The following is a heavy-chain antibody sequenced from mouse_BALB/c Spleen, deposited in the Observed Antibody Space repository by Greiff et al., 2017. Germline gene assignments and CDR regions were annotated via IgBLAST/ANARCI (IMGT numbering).Heavy chain of an antibody. CDR1: GYSITSDYA. J-gene: IGHJ3*01. CDR3: ASYYGSSWFAY. Sequence: DVQLQESGPGLVKPSQSLSLTCTVTGYSITSDYAWHWIRQFPGNKLEWMGYISYSGSTSYNPSLKSRISITRDTSKNQFFLQLNSVTTEDTATYYCASYYGSSWFAYWGQGTLVTVSA. D-gene: IGHD1-1*01. CDR2: ISYSGST. V-gene: IGHV3-2*02.